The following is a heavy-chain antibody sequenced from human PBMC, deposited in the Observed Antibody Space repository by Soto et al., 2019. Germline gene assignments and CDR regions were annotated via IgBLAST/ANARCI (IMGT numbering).Heavy chain of an antibody. Sequence: EVQLLESVGGLVQPGGSLRLSCAASGFTFSSYAMSWVRQAPGKGLEWVSAISGSGGSTYYAHSVKGRFTITRDNSKNTLYLQMNSLRAEDTAVDYCAKSDRAYSYGPHLAFDYCGQGTLVTFSS. V-gene: IGHV3-23*01. CDR1: GFTFSSYA. J-gene: IGHJ4*02. CDR3: AKSDRAYSYGPHLAFDY. CDR2: ISGSGGST. D-gene: IGHD5-18*01.